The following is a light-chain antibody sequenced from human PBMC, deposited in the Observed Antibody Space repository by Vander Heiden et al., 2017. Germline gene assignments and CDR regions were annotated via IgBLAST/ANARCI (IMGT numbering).Light chain of an antibody. J-gene: IGKJ2*01. Sequence: DIVMTQSPVTLSVSPGESVTLSCRASQSVSRNLAWYQQKPGQPPRLLIYGASIRATGIPARFSGSGYRTEFTLTINSPLSEDFAIYYCQQYNDGPPMYTFGQGTKLDIK. CDR1: QSVSRN. CDR3: QQYNDGPPMYT. CDR2: GAS. V-gene: IGKV3-15*01.